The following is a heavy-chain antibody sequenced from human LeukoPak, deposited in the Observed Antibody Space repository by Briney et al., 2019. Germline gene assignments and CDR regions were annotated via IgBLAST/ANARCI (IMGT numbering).Heavy chain of an antibody. CDR2: INPNSGGT. CDR1: GYTFTGYH. CDR3: ARDLLRGSEFFDY. V-gene: IGHV1-2*02. D-gene: IGHD3-10*01. J-gene: IGHJ4*02. Sequence: ASVKVSCKASGYTFTGYHVHWVRQAPGQGLEWMGWINPNSGGTNYAQKFQGRVTMTRDTSITTAYMEVSRLRSDDTAVYYCARDLLRGSEFFDYWGQGTLVTVSS.